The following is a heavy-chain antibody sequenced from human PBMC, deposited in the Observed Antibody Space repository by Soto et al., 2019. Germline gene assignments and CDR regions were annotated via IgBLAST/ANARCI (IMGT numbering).Heavy chain of an antibody. CDR2: IIPILGTA. J-gene: IGHJ2*01. CDR1: GDTFRNYA. V-gene: IGHV1-69*11. D-gene: IGHD3-22*01. CDR3: ARDRDDSSGYFSL. Sequence: QGQLVQSGPEVKSLGSSVKVSCKASGDTFRNYAFSWVRQAPGQGLEWMGGIIPILGTADYAQRFQGRVTITADESTATAYMELKSLRSADTAVYFCARDRDDSSGYFSLWGRGTLVTVSS.